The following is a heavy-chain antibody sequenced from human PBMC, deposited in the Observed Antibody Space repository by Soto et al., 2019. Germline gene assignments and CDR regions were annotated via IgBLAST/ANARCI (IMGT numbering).Heavy chain of an antibody. CDR2: IYYTGST. D-gene: IGHD1-1*01. Sequence: QVQLQESGPGLVKPSETLSLTCTVSGGSVSSGSHYWSWIRQPPGKGLEWIGYIYYTGSTNYNPSLKRRVTISVDTSKNQFSLNLSSVTAADTAVYYCARGEGYAQPFDYWGQGTLVTVSS. V-gene: IGHV4-61*01. J-gene: IGHJ4*02. CDR3: ARGEGYAQPFDY. CDR1: GGSVSSGSHY.